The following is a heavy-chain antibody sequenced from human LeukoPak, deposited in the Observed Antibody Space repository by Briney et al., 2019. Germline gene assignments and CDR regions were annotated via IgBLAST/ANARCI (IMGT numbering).Heavy chain of an antibody. V-gene: IGHV4-61*08. CDR3: ARGRGGGGSSNNWLDP. CDR1: GDSVSSGDYH. D-gene: IGHD2-15*01. Sequence: KPSETLSLTCTVSGDSVSSGDYHWSWIRQPPGEGLEWVGNISNSGNTNYNPSLKSRVTISIDTSKNQFSLKLSSVTAADTAVYYCARGRGGGGSSNNWLDPWGQGSLVIVSS. CDR2: ISNSGNT. J-gene: IGHJ5*02.